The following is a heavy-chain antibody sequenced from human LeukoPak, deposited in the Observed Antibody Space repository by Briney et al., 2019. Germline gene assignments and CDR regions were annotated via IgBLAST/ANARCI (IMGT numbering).Heavy chain of an antibody. Sequence: GGSLRLSCAASGFTFSSYAMSWVRQAPGKGLEWVSAISGSGGSTYYADSVKGRFTISRDNSQNTLYLQMNSLRAEDTDVYYCAVYGYCSSTSCPLGDYYYYYMDVWGKGTTVTVSS. D-gene: IGHD2-2*01. J-gene: IGHJ6*03. V-gene: IGHV3-23*01. CDR2: ISGSGGST. CDR3: AVYGYCSSTSCPLGDYYYYYMDV. CDR1: GFTFSSYA.